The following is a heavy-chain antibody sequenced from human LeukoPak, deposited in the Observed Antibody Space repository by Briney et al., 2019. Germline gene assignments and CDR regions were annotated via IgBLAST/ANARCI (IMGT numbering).Heavy chain of an antibody. D-gene: IGHD3-9*01. V-gene: IGHV4-38-2*02. CDR1: GYSISSGYY. J-gene: IGHJ6*03. CDR2: IYHSGST. Sequence: KTSETLSLTCTVSGYSISSGYYWGWIRQPPGKGLEWIGSIYHSGSTYYNPSLKSRVTISVDTSKNQFSLKLSSVTAADTAVYYCARMLYYDILTGYGYYMDDWGKGTTVTVSS. CDR3: ARMLYYDILTGYGYYMDD.